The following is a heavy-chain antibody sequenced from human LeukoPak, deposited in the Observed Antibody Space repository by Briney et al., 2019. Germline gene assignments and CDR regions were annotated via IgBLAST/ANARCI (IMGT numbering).Heavy chain of an antibody. D-gene: IGHD3-10*01. V-gene: IGHV3-74*01. CDR2: INSDGSST. CDR1: KFIFSNYW. CDR3: ARWYYYALGD. J-gene: IGHJ4*02. Sequence: GGSLRLSCAASKFIFSNYWMHWVRQAPGKGLVWVSRINSDGSSTSYADSVKGRFTISRDNAKNTLYLQMNSLRAEDTAVYYCARWYYYALGDWGQGTLVTVSS.